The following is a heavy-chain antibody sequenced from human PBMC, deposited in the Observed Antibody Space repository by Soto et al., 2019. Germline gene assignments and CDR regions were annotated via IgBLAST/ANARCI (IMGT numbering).Heavy chain of an antibody. J-gene: IGHJ3*02. Sequence: SGGSLRLSCAASGFTFDDYGMSWVRQAPGKGLEWVSGINWNGGSTGYADSVKGRFTISRDNAKNSLYLQMNSLRAEDTALYYCARSESFGNDYVWGSYRYIPDAFDIWGQGTMVTVSS. D-gene: IGHD3-16*02. V-gene: IGHV3-20*04. CDR3: ARSESFGNDYVWGSYRYIPDAFDI. CDR1: GFTFDDYG. CDR2: INWNGGST.